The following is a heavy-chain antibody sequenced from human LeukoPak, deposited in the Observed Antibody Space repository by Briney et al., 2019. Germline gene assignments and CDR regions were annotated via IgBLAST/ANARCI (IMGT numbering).Heavy chain of an antibody. V-gene: IGHV4-39*02. CDR1: GGSISSSSSY. J-gene: IGHJ2*01. CDR2: IYYTGST. CDR3: ARGAGNFDL. D-gene: IGHD3-10*01. Sequence: SETLSLTCTVSGGSISSSSSYWGWIRQSPGKGLEWIGNIYYTGSTFYNPSLKSRVIISVDTSKNHFSLKLTSVTAADTAVYYCARGAGNFDLWGRGTLVTVSS.